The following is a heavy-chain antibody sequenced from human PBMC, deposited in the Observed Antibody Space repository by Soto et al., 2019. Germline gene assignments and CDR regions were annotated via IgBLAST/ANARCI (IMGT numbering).Heavy chain of an antibody. CDR1: GGSFSGYY. V-gene: IGHV4-34*01. Sequence: SETLSLTCAVYGGSFSGYYWSWIRQPPGKGLEWIGEINHSGSTNYNPSLKSRVTISVDTSKNQFSLKLSSVTAADTAVYYCACRVNMVPTPSQFDYRGQGIPVIVS. J-gene: IGHJ4*02. CDR3: ACRVNMVPTPSQFDY. D-gene: IGHD3-10*01. CDR2: INHSGST.